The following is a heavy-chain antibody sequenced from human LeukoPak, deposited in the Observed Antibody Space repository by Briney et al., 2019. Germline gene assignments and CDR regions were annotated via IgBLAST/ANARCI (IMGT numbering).Heavy chain of an antibody. Sequence: ASVKVSCKASGGTFSSYAISWVRQAPGQGLEWMGGLIPIFGTANYAQKFQGRVTITADESTSTAYMELSSLRSEDTAVYYCARGRRLRSLSFPFDYWGQGTLVTVSS. J-gene: IGHJ4*02. CDR1: GGTFSSYA. CDR2: LIPIFGTA. D-gene: IGHD5-12*01. CDR3: ARGRRLRSLSFPFDY. V-gene: IGHV1-69*13.